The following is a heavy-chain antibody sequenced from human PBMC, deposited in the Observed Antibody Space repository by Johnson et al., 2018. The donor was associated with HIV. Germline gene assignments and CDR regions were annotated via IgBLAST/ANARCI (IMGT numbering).Heavy chain of an antibody. Sequence: QVQLVESGGGVVQPGRSLRLSCAASGFTFGSYAMHWVRQAPGKGLEWVAVISYDGSNKYYADSVKGRFTISRDNSKNTLYLQMNSLRAEDTDVYYCARERRPWGPDAFDIWGQGTMVTVSS. CDR2: ISYDGSNK. V-gene: IGHV3-30*04. CDR1: GFTFGSYA. D-gene: IGHD3-16*01. J-gene: IGHJ3*02. CDR3: ARERRPWGPDAFDI.